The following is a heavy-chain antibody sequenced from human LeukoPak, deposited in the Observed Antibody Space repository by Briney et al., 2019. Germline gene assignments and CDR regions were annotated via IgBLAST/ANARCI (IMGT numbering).Heavy chain of an antibody. D-gene: IGHD3-10*01. CDR1: GGSISSYY. CDR3: ARDSYYYGSGSYYLDY. V-gene: IGHV4-4*07. Sequence: SETLSLTCSVSGGSISSYYWSWIRQPAGKGLEWIGRMHTSGSTNYNPSLKSRVTRSVDTSKNQFSLKLSSVTAADTAVYYCARDSYYYGSGSYYLDYWGQGTLVTVSS. J-gene: IGHJ4*02. CDR2: MHTSGST.